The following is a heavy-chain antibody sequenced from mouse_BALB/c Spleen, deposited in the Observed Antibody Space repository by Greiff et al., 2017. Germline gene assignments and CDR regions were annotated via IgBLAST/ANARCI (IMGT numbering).Heavy chain of an antibody. CDR3: ARGPTMITTFAY. D-gene: IGHD2-4*01. Sequence: EVHLVESGPGLVKPSQTVSLTCTVTGISITTGNYRWSWIRQFPGNKLEWIGYIYYSGTITYNPSLTSRTTITRDTSKNQFFLEMNSLTAEDTATYYCARGPTMITTFAYWGQGTLVTVSA. V-gene: IGHV3-5*02. J-gene: IGHJ3*01. CDR1: GISITTGNYR. CDR2: IYYSGTI.